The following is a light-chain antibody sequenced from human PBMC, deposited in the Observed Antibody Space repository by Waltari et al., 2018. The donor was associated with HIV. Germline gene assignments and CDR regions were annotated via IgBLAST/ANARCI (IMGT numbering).Light chain of an antibody. CDR1: SPNSGDNY. V-gene: IGLV1-47*01. CDR3: ATWDNSLSVWV. CDR2: MND. Sequence: QSVVTQPPSASGTPGQRVTISCSGRSPNSGDNYVYWYQQCPGTTPKLLSYMNDRRPAGVPDRFSGSKSGTSASLAISGLRSEDEADYYCATWDNSLSVWVFGGGSKLTVL. J-gene: IGLJ3*02.